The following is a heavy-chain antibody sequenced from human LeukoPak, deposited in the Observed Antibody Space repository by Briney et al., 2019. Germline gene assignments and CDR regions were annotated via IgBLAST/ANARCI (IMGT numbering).Heavy chain of an antibody. CDR1: GYTFTSYG. D-gene: IGHD2-21*02. CDR3: ARVHIVVVTAIGFDY. CDR2: ISAYNGNT. V-gene: IGHV1-18*01. Sequence: ASVKVSCKASGYTFTSYGISWVRQAPGQGLEWMGWISAYNGNTNYAQKLQGRVTMTTDTSTSTAYMELRSLRSDDTAVYYCARVHIVVVTAIGFDYWGQGTLVTFSS. J-gene: IGHJ4*02.